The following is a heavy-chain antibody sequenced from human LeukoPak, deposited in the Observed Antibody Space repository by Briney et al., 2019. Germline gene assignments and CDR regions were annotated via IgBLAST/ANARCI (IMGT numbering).Heavy chain of an antibody. V-gene: IGHV5-10-1*01. CDR3: ARVLEFNWFDP. Sequence: GESLKIACKGSGYSFTSYWISWVRQMPGKGLEWMGRIDPSDSYTNYSPSFQGHVTISADKSISTAYLQWSSLKASDTAMHYCARVLEFNWFDPWGQGTLVTVSS. D-gene: IGHD2/OR15-2a*01. CDR2: IDPSDSYT. J-gene: IGHJ5*02. CDR1: GYSFTSYW.